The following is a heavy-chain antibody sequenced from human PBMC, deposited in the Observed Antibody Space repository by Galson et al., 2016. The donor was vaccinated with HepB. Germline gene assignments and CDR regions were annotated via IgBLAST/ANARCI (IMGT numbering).Heavy chain of an antibody. D-gene: IGHD6-19*01. CDR1: GFSFSSYS. CDR2: ISSTGQTI. CDR3: ANHRTTGFPSGWGGSFDI. J-gene: IGHJ3*02. Sequence: SLRLSCAASGFSFSSYSMDWVRQAPGKGLEWLALISSTGQTIRYADSVKGRLTISRDNGNNSVSLLLNSLRVEDTALYYCANHRTTGFPSGWGGSFDIWGQGTVVTVAS. V-gene: IGHV3-48*01.